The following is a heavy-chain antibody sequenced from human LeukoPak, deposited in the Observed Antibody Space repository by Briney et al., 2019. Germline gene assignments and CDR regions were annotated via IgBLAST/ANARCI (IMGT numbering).Heavy chain of an antibody. D-gene: IGHD3-3*01. CDR2: MNPNSGNT. V-gene: IGHV1-8*03. Sequence: ASVKVSCKASGYTFTSYDINWVRQATGQGLEWMGWMNPNSGNTGYAQKFQGRVTITRNTSISTAYMELSSLRSEDTAVYYCARDAVTIFGVVEGFDPWGQGTLVTVSS. CDR1: GYTFTSYD. J-gene: IGHJ5*02. CDR3: ARDAVTIFGVVEGFDP.